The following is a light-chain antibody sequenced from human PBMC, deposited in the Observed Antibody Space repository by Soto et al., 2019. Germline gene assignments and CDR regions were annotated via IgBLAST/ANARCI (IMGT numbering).Light chain of an antibody. Sequence: EIVLTQSPGTLSLSPGERATLSCGASQSVTSNYLAWYQRKPGQAPRLLIYGASRRATGVPDRFIGSGSGTDFTLTISSLQPDDFATYYCQHYNSYSEAFGQGTKVDIK. CDR2: GAS. CDR1: QSVTSNY. V-gene: IGKV3-20*01. J-gene: IGKJ1*01. CDR3: QHYNSYSEA.